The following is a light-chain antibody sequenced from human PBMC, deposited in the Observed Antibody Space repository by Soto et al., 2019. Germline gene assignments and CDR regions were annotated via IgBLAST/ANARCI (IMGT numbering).Light chain of an antibody. CDR2: EVS. V-gene: IGLV2-14*01. CDR1: SSDVGYYNY. Sequence: QSALTQPASVSGSPGQSITISCTGTSSDVGYYNYVSWYQQHPGKAPKLMIYEVSNRPSGVSNRFSGSKSGNTASLTISGLQAEDEADYSCSSYTSSTTPAVFGGGTKLTVL. CDR3: SSYTSSTTPAV. J-gene: IGLJ2*01.